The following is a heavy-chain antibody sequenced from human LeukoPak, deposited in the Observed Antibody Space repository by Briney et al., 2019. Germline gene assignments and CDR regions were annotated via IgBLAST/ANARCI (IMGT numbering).Heavy chain of an antibody. D-gene: IGHD1-26*01. CDR1: GGAGISRGYA. Sequence: SGTLALTCTAYGGAGISRGYASGWLRQSLEKVLVCMGTIHYAGDTYYNPTLESRLTISVATSKNQFSLKQRSVTAADTAVYYCATWDSGRYSQIDNWGQGTLVTVSS. CDR2: IHYAGDT. V-gene: IGHV4-39*01. CDR3: ATWDSGRYSQIDN. J-gene: IGHJ4*02.